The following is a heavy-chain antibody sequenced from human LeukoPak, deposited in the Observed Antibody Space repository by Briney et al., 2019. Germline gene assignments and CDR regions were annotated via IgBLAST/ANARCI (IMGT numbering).Heavy chain of an antibody. CDR3: ARRYGRHYFDY. V-gene: IGHV4-39*01. D-gene: IGHD3-10*01. CDR2: IYYSGST. CDR1: GGSISSNSYY. Sequence: SETLSLTCTVSGGSISSNSYYWGWIRQPPGKGLEWVGSIYYSGSTFYNPSLKSRVTISVDTSKNQFSLKLGSVTAADTAVYYCARRYGRHYFDYWGQGTLVTVSS. J-gene: IGHJ4*02.